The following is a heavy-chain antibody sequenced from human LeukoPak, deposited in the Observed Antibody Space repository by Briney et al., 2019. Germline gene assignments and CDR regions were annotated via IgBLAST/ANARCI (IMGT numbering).Heavy chain of an antibody. Sequence: GGSLRLSCAASGFTFSGSHMHWVRQASVKGLEWVGHIRSKADNYATAYGASVTGRFTISRDDSKNMAYLQMDSLKTEDTAIYYCSRQVDSVHDYWGRGILVTVSS. CDR3: SRQVDSVHDY. CDR1: GFTFSGSH. V-gene: IGHV3-73*01. D-gene: IGHD5-12*01. CDR2: IRSKADNYAT. J-gene: IGHJ4*02.